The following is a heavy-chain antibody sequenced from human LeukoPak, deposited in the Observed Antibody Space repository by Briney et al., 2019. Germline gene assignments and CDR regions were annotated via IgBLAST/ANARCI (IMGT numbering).Heavy chain of an antibody. V-gene: IGHV1-69*01. CDR3: ARFGPGYCSGGSCHDY. CDR2: IIPIFGTA. Sequence: SVKVSCKAFGGTFSSYAISWVRQAPGQGLEWMGGIIPIFGTANYAQKFQGRVTITADESTSTAYMELSSLRSEDTAVYYCARFGPGYCSGGSCHDYWDQGTLVTVSS. D-gene: IGHD2-15*01. J-gene: IGHJ4*02. CDR1: GGTFSSYA.